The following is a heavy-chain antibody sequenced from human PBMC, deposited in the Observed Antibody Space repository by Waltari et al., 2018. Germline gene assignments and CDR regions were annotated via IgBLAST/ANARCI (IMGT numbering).Heavy chain of an antibody. Sequence: QVQLQESGPGLVKPSETLSLTCTVSGGSISSYYWSWIRQPPGKGLEWIGYIYYSGSTNYNPSLKSRVTISVDTSKNQFSLKLSSVIAADTAVYYCAREGGYCSSTSCEGAFDIWGQGTMVTVSS. J-gene: IGHJ3*02. D-gene: IGHD2-2*01. CDR3: AREGGYCSSTSCEGAFDI. V-gene: IGHV4-59*01. CDR2: IYYSGST. CDR1: GGSISSYY.